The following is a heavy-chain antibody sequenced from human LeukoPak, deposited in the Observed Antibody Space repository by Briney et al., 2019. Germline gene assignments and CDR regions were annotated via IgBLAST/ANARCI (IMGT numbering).Heavy chain of an antibody. D-gene: IGHD2-15*01. CDR3: AREVWYFQHYWYFDL. CDR1: GYTFTSYY. J-gene: IGHJ2*01. V-gene: IGHV1-46*01. Sequence: ASVKVSCKASGYTFTSYYMHWVRQAPGQGLEWMGIINPSGGSTSYAQKFQGRVTMTRDTPTSTVYMELSSLRSEDTAVYYCAREVWYFQHYWYFDLWGRGTLVTVSS. CDR2: INPSGGST.